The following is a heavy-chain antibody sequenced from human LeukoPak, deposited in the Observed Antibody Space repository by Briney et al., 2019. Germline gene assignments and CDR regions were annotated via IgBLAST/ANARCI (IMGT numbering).Heavy chain of an antibody. J-gene: IGHJ4*02. CDR1: GGSFSGYD. Sequence: SETLSLTCAVYGGSFSGYDWGWIRQPPGKGLEWIGEINHSGITNYSPSFESRVTISVDASKNQFSLKLTSMTAADTAVYYCARVRFRGKDDYWGQGILVTVSS. CDR2: INHSGIT. V-gene: IGHV4-34*01. CDR3: ARVRFRGKDDY. D-gene: IGHD4-23*01.